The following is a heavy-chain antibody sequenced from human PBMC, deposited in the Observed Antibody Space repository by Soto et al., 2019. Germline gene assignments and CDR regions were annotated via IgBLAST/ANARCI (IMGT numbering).Heavy chain of an antibody. Sequence: GGSLRLSCAASGFTFSSYGMHWVRQAPGKGLEWVAVIWYDGSNKYYADSVKGRFTISRDNSKNTLYLQMNSLRAEDTAVYYCARDLGYCSGGSCYGDVGGHDYWGQGTLVTVSS. CDR1: GFTFSSYG. J-gene: IGHJ4*02. V-gene: IGHV3-33*01. CDR2: IWYDGSNK. CDR3: ARDLGYCSGGSCYGDVGGHDY. D-gene: IGHD2-15*01.